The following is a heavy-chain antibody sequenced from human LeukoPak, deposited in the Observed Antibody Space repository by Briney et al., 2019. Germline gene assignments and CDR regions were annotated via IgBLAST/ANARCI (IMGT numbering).Heavy chain of an antibody. CDR1: GFTFSSYE. V-gene: IGHV3-48*03. D-gene: IGHD5-18*01. Sequence: GGSLRLSCAASGFTFSSYEMNWVRQAPGKGLEWVSYISSSGSTIYYADSVKGRFTISRDNSKNTLYLQMNSLRAEDTAVYYCARDPGGYSYGSLAVFDYWGQGTLVTVSS. CDR3: ARDPGGYSYGSLAVFDY. CDR2: ISSSGSTI. J-gene: IGHJ4*02.